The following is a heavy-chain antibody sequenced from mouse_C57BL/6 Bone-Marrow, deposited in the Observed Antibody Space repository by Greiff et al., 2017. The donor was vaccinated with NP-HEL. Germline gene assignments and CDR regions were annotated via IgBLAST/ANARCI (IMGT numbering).Heavy chain of an antibody. J-gene: IGHJ1*03. Sequence: QVQLQQSGAELVRPGASVKLSCKASGYTFPDYYINWVKQRPGQGLEWIARIYPGSGNTYYNEKFKGKATLTAEKSSSTAYMQLSSLTSEDSAVYICARAGYGSSYDWYFEVWGTGTTVTVSS. V-gene: IGHV1-76*01. D-gene: IGHD1-1*01. CDR3: ARAGYGSSYDWYFEV. CDR2: IYPGSGNT. CDR1: GYTFPDYY.